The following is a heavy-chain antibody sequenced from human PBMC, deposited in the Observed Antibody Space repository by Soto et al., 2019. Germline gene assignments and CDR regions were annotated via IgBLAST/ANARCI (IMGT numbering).Heavy chain of an antibody. CDR3: ARASTIFGVDYGMDV. CDR1: GGSISSYY. D-gene: IGHD3-3*01. J-gene: IGHJ6*02. V-gene: IGHV4-59*01. CDR2: IYYSGST. Sequence: PSETVSLTCTVSGGSISSYYWSWIRQPPGKGLEWIGYIYYSGSTNYNPSLKSRVTISVDTSKNQFSLKLSSVTAADTAVYYCARASTIFGVDYGMDVWGQGTTVTVSS.